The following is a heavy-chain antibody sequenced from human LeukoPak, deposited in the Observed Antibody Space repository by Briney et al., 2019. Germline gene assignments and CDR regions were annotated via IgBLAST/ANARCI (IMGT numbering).Heavy chain of an antibody. V-gene: IGHV3-23*01. Sequence: PGGSLRLSCAASGFIFSNYAMSWVRQAPGKGLEWVSAISGSGGSTYYADSVKGRFTISRDNSKNTLYLQMNSLRAEDTAVYYCASSLGYSSGWYTGWGQGTLVTVSS. CDR1: GFIFSNYA. J-gene: IGHJ4*02. CDR2: ISGSGGST. D-gene: IGHD6-19*01. CDR3: ASSLGYSSGWYTG.